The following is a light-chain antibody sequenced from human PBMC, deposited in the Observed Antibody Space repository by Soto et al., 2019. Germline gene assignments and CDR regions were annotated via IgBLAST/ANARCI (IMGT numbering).Light chain of an antibody. V-gene: IGKV3-11*01. J-gene: IGKJ4*01. CDR3: QQRSNWPPT. CDR2: DAS. Sequence: EIVLTQSPGTLSLSPGERATLSCRASQSVSTRSLAWYQQKPGQAPRLLIYDASNRATGIPARFSGSGSGTDFTLTISSLEPEDFAVYYCQQRSNWPPTFGGGTKGDIK. CDR1: QSVSTRS.